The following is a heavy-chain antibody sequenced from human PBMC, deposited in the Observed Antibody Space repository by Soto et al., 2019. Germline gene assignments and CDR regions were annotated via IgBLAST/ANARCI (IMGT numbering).Heavy chain of an antibody. CDR1: GGTFTNYA. Sequence: QLQLVQSGAEVKKPGSSVKVSCKASGGTFTNYAINWVRQAPGHGLEWMGAIIPLFATTHYAQKFQCRVTITADKSTSTAYMDLSRLSSEDTAVYYCARGVPYYYTSSGYTVTYWGQGARVTVSS. J-gene: IGHJ4*02. CDR2: IIPLFATT. V-gene: IGHV1-69*06. CDR3: ARGVPYYYTSSGYTVTY. D-gene: IGHD3-22*01.